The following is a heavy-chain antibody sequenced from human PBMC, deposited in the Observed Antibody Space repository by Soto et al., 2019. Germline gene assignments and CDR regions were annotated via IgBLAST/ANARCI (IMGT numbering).Heavy chain of an antibody. CDR2: ISYSGST. D-gene: IGHD5-18*01. V-gene: IGHV4-30-4*01. CDR3: ARELNGYSYGPGEVY. J-gene: IGHJ4*02. CDR1: GDSITSGDHY. Sequence: PSETLSLTCTVSGDSITSGDHYWNWIRQAPGKGLEWIGYISYSGSTYYNPSLKSRVTISLDTSKNHFSLNLSSVTAADTAVYYCARELNGYSYGPGEVYWGQGTIVPVYS.